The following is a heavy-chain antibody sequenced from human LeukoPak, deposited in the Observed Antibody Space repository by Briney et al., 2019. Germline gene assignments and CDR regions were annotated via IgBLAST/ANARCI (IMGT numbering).Heavy chain of an antibody. J-gene: IGHJ4*02. CDR2: ISGSGGST. CDR3: AKGTDDYVWGSHFDY. V-gene: IGHV3-23*01. Sequence: GGSLRLSCAASGFTFSSYAMSWVRQAPGKGLEWVSAISGSGGSTYYADSVKGRFTISRDNSKNTLYLQMYSLRAEDTAVYYCAKGTDDYVWGSHFDYWGQGTLVTVSS. D-gene: IGHD3-16*01. CDR1: GFTFSSYA.